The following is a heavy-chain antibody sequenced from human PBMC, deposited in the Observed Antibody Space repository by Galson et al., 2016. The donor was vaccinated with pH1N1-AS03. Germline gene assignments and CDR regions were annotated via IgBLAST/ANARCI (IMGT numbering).Heavy chain of an antibody. V-gene: IGHV3-23*01. J-gene: IGHJ1*01. D-gene: IGHD6-19*01. Sequence: SLRLSCAVSGFTFSSYAMSWVRQAPGKGLEWVSGINGNGGTTYYAGSVKGRFTISRDNSKNTLYLQMNSLRAEDTAVYYCAKDHPAVAGAWFFQHWGLGTLVTVS. CDR1: GFTFSSYA. CDR3: AKDHPAVAGAWFFQH. CDR2: INGNGGTT.